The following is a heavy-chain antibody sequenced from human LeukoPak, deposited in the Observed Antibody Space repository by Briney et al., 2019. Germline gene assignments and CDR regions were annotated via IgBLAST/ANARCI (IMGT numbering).Heavy chain of an antibody. D-gene: IGHD2-2*01. Sequence: SETLSLTCTVSGGSISSYYWSWLRQPPGKGQEWIGYIYYSGSTNYNPSLKSRVTISVDTSKNQFSLKLSSVTAADTAVYYCASIVVAPVGIDDAFDIWGQGTMVTVSS. CDR3: ASIVVAPVGIDDAFDI. CDR1: GGSISSYY. V-gene: IGHV4-59*01. J-gene: IGHJ3*02. CDR2: IYYSGST.